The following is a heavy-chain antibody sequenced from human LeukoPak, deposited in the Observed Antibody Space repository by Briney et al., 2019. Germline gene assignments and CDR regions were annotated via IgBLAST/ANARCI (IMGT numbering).Heavy chain of an antibody. Sequence: DPGGSLRLSCAASGFTFDDYAMHWVRQAPGKGLEWVSGISWNSGSIGCADSVKGRFTISRDNAKNSLYLQMNSLRAEDTALYYCATHIAAAYSLWGQGTLVTVSS. CDR3: ATHIAAAYSL. CDR1: GFTFDDYA. J-gene: IGHJ4*02. V-gene: IGHV3-9*01. CDR2: ISWNSGSI. D-gene: IGHD6-13*01.